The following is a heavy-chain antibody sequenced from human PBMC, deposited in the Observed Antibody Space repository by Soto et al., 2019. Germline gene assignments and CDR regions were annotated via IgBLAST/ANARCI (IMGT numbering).Heavy chain of an antibody. J-gene: IGHJ5*02. CDR3: ASSYDSSGYYQYNWFDP. D-gene: IGHD3-22*01. CDR1: GGTFSSYA. CDR2: IIPIFGTA. Sequence: QVQLVQSGAEVKKPGSSVKVSCKASGGTFSSYAISWVRQAPGQGLEWMGGIIPIFGTANYAQKFRGRVTITADESTSTAYMELSSLRSEDTAVYYCASSYDSSGYYQYNWFDPWGQGTLVTVSS. V-gene: IGHV1-69*01.